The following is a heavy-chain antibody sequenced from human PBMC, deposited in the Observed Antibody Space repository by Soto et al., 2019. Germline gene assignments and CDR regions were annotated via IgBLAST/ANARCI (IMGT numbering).Heavy chain of an antibody. J-gene: IGHJ4*02. V-gene: IGHV3-23*01. CDR1: GFTFSNYA. D-gene: IGHD6-13*01. CDR2: ISGSGGST. CDR3: AKDQGSSWYEIDY. Sequence: GGSLRLSCAASGFTFSNYAVTWVRQAPGKGLEWVSTISGSGGSTYYADSVKGRFTISRDNSKNTLYLQMNSLRAEDTAVYYCAKDQGSSWYEIDYWGQGTLVTVSS.